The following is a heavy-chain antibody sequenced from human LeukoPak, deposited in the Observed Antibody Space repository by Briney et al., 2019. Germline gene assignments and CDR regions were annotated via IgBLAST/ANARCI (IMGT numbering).Heavy chain of an antibody. D-gene: IGHD1-26*01. Sequence: HTGGSLRLSCAASGFTVSSNYMSWVRQAPGKGLEWVSVIYSGGSTYYADSVKGRFTISRDNSKNTLYLQMNSLRAEDTAVYYCAREGVGATGDYYFDYWGQGTLVTVSS. V-gene: IGHV3-53*01. CDR2: IYSGGST. CDR1: GFTVSSNY. CDR3: AREGVGATGDYYFDY. J-gene: IGHJ4*02.